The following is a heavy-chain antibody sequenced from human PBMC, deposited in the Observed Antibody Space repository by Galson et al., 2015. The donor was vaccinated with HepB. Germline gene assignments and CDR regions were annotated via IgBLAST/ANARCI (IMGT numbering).Heavy chain of an antibody. Sequence: QSGAEVKKPGESLKISCEGSAYTIATFWIGWVRQEPGKGLEWLGIIYPGDSDTRYSPSFQGQVTISVDRSIRTVYLQWSSLKASDTAMYYCARLWRGERGAFDIWGQGTMVTVSS. J-gene: IGHJ3*02. D-gene: IGHD3-10*01. CDR2: IYPGDSDT. V-gene: IGHV5-51*01. CDR3: ARLWRGERGAFDI. CDR1: AYTIATFW.